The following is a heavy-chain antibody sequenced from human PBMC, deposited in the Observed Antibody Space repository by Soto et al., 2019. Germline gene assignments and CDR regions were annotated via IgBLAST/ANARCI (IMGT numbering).Heavy chain of an antibody. V-gene: IGHV3-23*01. CDR2: IGGSGDST. D-gene: IGHD3-22*01. J-gene: IGHJ4*02. CDR1: GFTFRTYV. Sequence: EVQVLESGGGLVQPGGSLRLSCAASGFTFRTYVMSWVRQAPGKGLEWVSAIGGSGDSTYYADSVKGRFTISSDNSKHKLDVQINSLRADDTAVYYCAKGSSASRPYYFDCWGQGTLVTVAA. CDR3: AKGSSASRPYYFDC.